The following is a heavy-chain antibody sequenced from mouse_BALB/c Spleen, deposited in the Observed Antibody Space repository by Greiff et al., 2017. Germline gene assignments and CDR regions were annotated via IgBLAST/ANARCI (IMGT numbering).Heavy chain of an antibody. V-gene: IGHV5-6-3*01. D-gene: IGHD2-3*01. J-gene: IGHJ2*01. CDR3: ARAYDGYSLDY. Sequence: EVHLVESGGGLVQPGGSLKLSCAASGFTFSSYGMSWVRQTPDKRLELVATINSNGGSTYYPDSVKGRFTISRDNAKNTLYLQMSSLKSEDTAMYYCARAYDGYSLDYWGQGTTLTVSS. CDR2: INSNGGST. CDR1: GFTFSSYG.